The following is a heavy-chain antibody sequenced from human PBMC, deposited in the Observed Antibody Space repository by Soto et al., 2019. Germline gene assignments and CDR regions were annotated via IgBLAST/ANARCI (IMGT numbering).Heavy chain of an antibody. CDR1: GGTFSNYA. V-gene: IGHV1-69*12. D-gene: IGHD6-19*01. CDR2: IVPIFGTT. Sequence: QVQLVQSGAEVKKPGSSIKVSCKVSGGTFSNYAIDWVRLAPGQGLEWMGGIVPIFGTTYYTQNFQGRATIIADDSTTTGYLELSSLRSEDTAIYYCARVEAVAGIYNYHGLDVWGQGTAVTVYS. CDR3: ARVEAVAGIYNYHGLDV. J-gene: IGHJ6*02.